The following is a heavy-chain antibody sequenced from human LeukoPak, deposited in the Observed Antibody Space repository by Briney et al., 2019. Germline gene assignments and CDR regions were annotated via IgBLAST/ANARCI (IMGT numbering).Heavy chain of an antibody. D-gene: IGHD5-18*01. Sequence: PVKVSCKASGGTFSSYAISWVRQAPGQGLEWMGRIIPIFGTANYAQKFQGRVTITTDESTSTAYMELSSLRSEDTAVYYCARDRYSYAKGEVVWFDPWGQGTLVTVSS. V-gene: IGHV1-69*05. CDR1: GGTFSSYA. J-gene: IGHJ5*02. CDR2: IIPIFGTA. CDR3: ARDRYSYAKGEVVWFDP.